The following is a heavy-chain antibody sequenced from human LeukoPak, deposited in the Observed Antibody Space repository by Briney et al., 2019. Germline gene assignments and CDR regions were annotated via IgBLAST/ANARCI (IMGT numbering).Heavy chain of an antibody. CDR1: GFTFSSYT. V-gene: IGHV3-48*01. CDR3: ARDLGYFVGY. J-gene: IGHJ4*02. D-gene: IGHD2/OR15-2a*01. Sequence: PGGSLRLSCAASGFTFSSYTMNWVRQAPGKGLEWVSYISTSSSTMYYADSVKGRFTISRDNAKNSLYLQMNSLRAEDTAVYYCARDLGYFVGYWGQGTLVTVSS. CDR2: ISTSSSTM.